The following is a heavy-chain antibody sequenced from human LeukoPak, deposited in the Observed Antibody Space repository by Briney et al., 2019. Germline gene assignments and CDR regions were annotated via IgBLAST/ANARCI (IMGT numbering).Heavy chain of an antibody. CDR3: ARVGSGSSWPN. J-gene: IGHJ4*02. CDR2: IYHSGST. CDR1: GYSISSGYY. Sequence: SETLSLTCIVSGYSISSGYYWGWIRQPPGKGLEWIGSIYHSGSTYYNPSLKSRVTISVDTSKNQFSLKLSSVTAADTAVYNCARVGSGSSWPNWGQGTLVTVSS. V-gene: IGHV4-38-2*02. D-gene: IGHD6-13*01.